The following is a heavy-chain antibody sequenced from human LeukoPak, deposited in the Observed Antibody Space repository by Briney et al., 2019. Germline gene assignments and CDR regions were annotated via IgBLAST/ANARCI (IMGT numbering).Heavy chain of an antibody. V-gene: IGHV3-48*02. CDR1: GFTFSSYS. J-gene: IGHJ4*02. Sequence: GGSLRLSCAASGFTFSSYSMNCVRQAPGKGLERVSYISSSSSTIYYADSVKGRFTISRDNAKNSLYLQMNSLRDEDTAVYYCARDGLRGYSGYEYYFDYWGQGTLVTVSS. CDR2: ISSSSSTI. D-gene: IGHD5-12*01. CDR3: ARDGLRGYSGYEYYFDY.